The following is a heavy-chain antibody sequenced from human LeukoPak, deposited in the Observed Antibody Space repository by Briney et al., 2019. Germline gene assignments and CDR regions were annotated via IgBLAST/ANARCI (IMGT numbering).Heavy chain of an antibody. J-gene: IGHJ4*02. CDR1: GFTFSTYS. Sequence: GGSLRLSCAASGFTFSTYSMHWVRQAPGKGLEWVAVISYDGTNQYYADSVKGRFTISRDNSENTLYLQMNSLRADDTALYYCARDRSSGQDVDYWGQGTLVTVSS. CDR2: ISYDGTNQ. V-gene: IGHV3-30*04. D-gene: IGHD6-19*01. CDR3: ARDRSSGQDVDY.